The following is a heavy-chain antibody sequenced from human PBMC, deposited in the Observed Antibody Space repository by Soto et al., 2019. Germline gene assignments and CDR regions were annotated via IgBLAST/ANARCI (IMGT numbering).Heavy chain of an antibody. Sequence: GASVKVSCKASGYIFTSYYIHWVRQAPGQGLEWMGVINPNGGNTNYAQKFQGRVILTRDTSTSTVYLELSSLRSEDTAVFYCARGLVTIAEAIRGYFLQWGQGTLVTAPQ. CDR1: GYIFTSYY. V-gene: IGHV1-46*01. CDR2: INPNGGNT. D-gene: IGHD6-13*01. J-gene: IGHJ1*01. CDR3: ARGLVTIAEAIRGYFLQ.